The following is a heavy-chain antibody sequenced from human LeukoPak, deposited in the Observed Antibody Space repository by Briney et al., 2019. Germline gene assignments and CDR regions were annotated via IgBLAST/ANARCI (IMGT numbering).Heavy chain of an antibody. CDR1: GGSISSYY. V-gene: IGHV4-59*01. CDR3: ARSSTGSYFDF. D-gene: IGHD2-2*01. J-gene: IGHJ4*02. CDR2: ISYSGST. Sequence: SETLSLTCTVSGGSISSYYWNWIRQPPGKGLEWIGYISYSGSTNYNPSLKSRVTISVDTSKNQFSLRLSSVTAADTAVYYCARSSTGSYFDFWGQGTLVSVSS.